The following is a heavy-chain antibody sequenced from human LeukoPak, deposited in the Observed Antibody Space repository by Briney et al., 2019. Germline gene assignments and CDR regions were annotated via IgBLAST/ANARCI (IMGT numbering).Heavy chain of an antibody. CDR2: IFHSGST. Sequence: PSETLSLTCAVSGGSITSRNWWSWVRQPPGKGLEWIGEIFHSGSTNYNPSLKSRVTISVDTSKNQFSLKLSSVTAADTAVYYCASQTRRNAAAEYDTFDIWGQGTMVTVSS. D-gene: IGHD6-6*01. CDR1: GGSITSRNW. V-gene: IGHV4-4*02. J-gene: IGHJ3*02. CDR3: ASQTRRNAAAEYDTFDI.